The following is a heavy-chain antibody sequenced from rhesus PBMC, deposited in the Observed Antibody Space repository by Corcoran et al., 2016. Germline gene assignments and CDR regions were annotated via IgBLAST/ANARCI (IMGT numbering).Heavy chain of an antibody. Sequence: QVQLQESGPGLVKPSETLSLTCAVSGGSVRSSHWWSWLRQPPGKGLEWIGYISGSSGSTYYNPSLKSRVTISTDTSKNQFSLKLSSVTAADTAVYYCARDAVPFDYWGQGVLVTVSS. V-gene: IGHV4-65*01. J-gene: IGHJ4*01. CDR1: GGSVRSSHW. CDR2: ISGSSGST. D-gene: IGHD6-13*01. CDR3: ARDAVPFDY.